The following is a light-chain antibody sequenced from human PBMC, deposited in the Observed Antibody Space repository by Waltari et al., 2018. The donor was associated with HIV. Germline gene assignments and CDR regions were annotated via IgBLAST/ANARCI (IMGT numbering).Light chain of an antibody. Sequence: SYELTQPPSVSVSPGQTARITCSGDALPKQYAYWYQQKPGQAPVLVIYKDSEEPSGIPGRFSGSSSGTTVTLTISGVQAEDEADYYCQSADSSGRVFGGGTKLTVL. V-gene: IGLV3-25*03. CDR3: QSADSSGRV. J-gene: IGLJ3*02. CDR2: KDS. CDR1: ALPKQY.